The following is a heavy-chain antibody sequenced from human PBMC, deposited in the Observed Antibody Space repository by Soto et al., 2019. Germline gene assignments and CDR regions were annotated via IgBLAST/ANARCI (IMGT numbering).Heavy chain of an antibody. CDR1: GGSISSVRYY. J-gene: IGHJ6*02. CDR2: IYYSGST. CDR3: ARDPSIAYFYGMDV. D-gene: IGHD6-13*01. Sequence: SSETLSLTCSVSGGSISSVRYYWNWFRQHPGKGLEWIGYIYYSGSTHYNPSLKSRVTISVDTSKNQFSLKLNSVTAADTAVYYCARDPSIAYFYGMDVWGQGTTVT. V-gene: IGHV4-31*03.